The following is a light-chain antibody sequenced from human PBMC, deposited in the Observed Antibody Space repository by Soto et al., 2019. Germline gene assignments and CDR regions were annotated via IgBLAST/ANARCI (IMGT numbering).Light chain of an antibody. CDR2: ENN. CDR3: GTWDSSLSAVV. V-gene: IGLV1-51*02. J-gene: IGLJ2*01. Sequence: QSVLTQPPSGSAAPGQKVTISCSGSSSNIGNNYVSWYQQRPGTAPKLLIYENNKRPSGIPDRFSGSKSGTSATLGITGLQTGDEADYYCGTWDSSLSAVVFGGGTKLTV. CDR1: SSNIGNNY.